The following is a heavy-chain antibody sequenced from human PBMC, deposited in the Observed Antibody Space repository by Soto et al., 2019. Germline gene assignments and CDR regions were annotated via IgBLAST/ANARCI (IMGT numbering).Heavy chain of an antibody. CDR2: VHPDSGGT. Sequence: ASVKVSCKTSGYIFTDHLIHWVRQSPGQGLQWVGWVHPDSGGTNVAQALQDRVTMTADTSITTAYMDLARLRPDDTAIFYCARGAQGFFPVSGIYFYFDHWG. J-gene: IGHJ4*01. D-gene: IGHD3-22*01. V-gene: IGHV1-2*02. CDR3: ARGAQGFFPVSGIYFYFDH. CDR1: GYIFTDHL.